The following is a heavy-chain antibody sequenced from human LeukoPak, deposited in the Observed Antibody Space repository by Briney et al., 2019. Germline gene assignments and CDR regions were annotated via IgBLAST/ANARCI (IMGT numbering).Heavy chain of an antibody. CDR1: GGSISSSSYY. CDR3: ARVEIGAFDI. J-gene: IGHJ3*02. CDR2: IYYSGST. D-gene: IGHD5-24*01. V-gene: IGHV4-61*05. Sequence: PSETLSLTCTVSGGSISSSSYYWSWIRQPPGKGLEWIGYIYYSGSTNYNPSLKSRVTISVDTSKNQFSLKLSSVTAADTAVYYCARVEIGAFDIWGQGTMVTVSS.